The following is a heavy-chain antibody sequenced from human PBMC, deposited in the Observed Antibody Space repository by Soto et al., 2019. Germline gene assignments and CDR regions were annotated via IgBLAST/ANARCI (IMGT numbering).Heavy chain of an antibody. CDR2: IYHTGRT. D-gene: IGHD2-21*02. CDR3: SRNYGGNSAYVY. J-gene: IGHJ1*01. V-gene: IGHV4-31*11. CDR1: GDSINSGGYY. Sequence: TLSLTCAVSGDSINSGGYYWTWIRHHPGKGLEWLGYIYHTGRTFYNPSLESRLSLSVDTSKNHFSLRLTSVTAADTAFYFCSRNYGGNSAYVYWGQGTLVTVSS.